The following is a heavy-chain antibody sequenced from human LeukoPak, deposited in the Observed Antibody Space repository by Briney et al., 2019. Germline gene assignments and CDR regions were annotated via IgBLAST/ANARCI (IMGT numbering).Heavy chain of an antibody. V-gene: IGHV3-30*18. CDR1: GFTFSSYG. Sequence: PGRSLRLSCAASGFTFSSYGMHWVRQAPGKGLEWVAVISYDGSNKYYADSVKSRFTISRDNSKNTLYLQMNSLRAEDTAVYYCAKGAAADFYYYYYGMDVWGKGTTVTVSS. CDR3: AKGAAADFYYYYYGMDV. J-gene: IGHJ6*04. CDR2: ISYDGSNK. D-gene: IGHD6-13*01.